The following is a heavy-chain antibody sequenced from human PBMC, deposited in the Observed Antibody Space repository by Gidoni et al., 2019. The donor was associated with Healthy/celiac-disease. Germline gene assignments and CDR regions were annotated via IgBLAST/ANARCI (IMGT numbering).Heavy chain of an antibody. D-gene: IGHD3-9*01. CDR3: VKSGYYDILTGYREDY. Sequence: EVQLVESGGGLVQPGGSLRLSCSASGFPFSSYAMHWFRQAQGKGLEYVSAISSNVGSTYYADSVKCRFTISIDNSKNTLYLQMSSLRAEDTAVYYCVKSGYYDILTGYREDYWGQGTLVTVSS. CDR1: GFPFSSYA. CDR2: ISSNVGST. J-gene: IGHJ4*02. V-gene: IGHV3-64D*08.